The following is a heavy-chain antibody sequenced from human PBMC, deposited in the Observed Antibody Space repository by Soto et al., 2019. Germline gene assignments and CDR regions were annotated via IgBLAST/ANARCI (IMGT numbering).Heavy chain of an antibody. CDR1: GGTFSSYT. J-gene: IGHJ5*02. Sequence: QVQLVQSGAEVKKPGSSVKVSCKASGGTFSSYTISWVRQAPGQGLEWMGRIIPILGIANYAQKFQGRVTITADKSTSTAYMELSSLRSEDTAVYYCARGGLKGYCSSTSCYADNWFDPWCQGTLVTVSS. V-gene: IGHV1-69*02. D-gene: IGHD2-2*01. CDR3: ARGGLKGYCSSTSCYADNWFDP. CDR2: IIPILGIA.